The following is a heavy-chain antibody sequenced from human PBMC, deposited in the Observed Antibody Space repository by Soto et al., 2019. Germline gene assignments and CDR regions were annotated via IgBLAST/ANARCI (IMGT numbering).Heavy chain of an antibody. CDR2: IYYTGTT. V-gene: IGHV4-59*01. Sequence: SETLSLTCSVSGTSIRCYYWTWIRQPPGKGLEWIGYIYYTGTTKYNPSLKSRVTISVDTSKNQFSLRLNSVTAADTAVYYCAREVSSFGSNHFDSWGQGALVTVSS. CDR1: GTSIRCYY. CDR3: AREVSSFGSNHFDS. D-gene: IGHD3-10*01. J-gene: IGHJ4*02.